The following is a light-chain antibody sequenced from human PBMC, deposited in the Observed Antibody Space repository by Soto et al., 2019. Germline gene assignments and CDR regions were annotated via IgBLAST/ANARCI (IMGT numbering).Light chain of an antibody. CDR2: GAS. CDR3: QQYGSSPLT. J-gene: IGKJ3*01. Sequence: EIVLTQSPGTLSLSPGERATLSCRASQSVSSSYLAWYQQKPGQAPRLLIYGASSRATGIPDRFSASGSGTDFTLPISTLEPEDFAVYYCQQYGSSPLTFGPGATVDIK. CDR1: QSVSSSY. V-gene: IGKV3-20*01.